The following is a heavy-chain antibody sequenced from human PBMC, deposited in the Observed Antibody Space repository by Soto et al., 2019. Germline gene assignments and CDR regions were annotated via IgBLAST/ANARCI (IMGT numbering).Heavy chain of an antibody. D-gene: IGHD5-18*01. CDR2: IYHSGST. Sequence: PSDTLSLTCTVSGGSISSGGYSRSWIRQPPGKGLEWIGYIYHSGSTYYNPSLKSRVTISVDRSKNQFSLKMRSVTAADTAVYSCATFVVDTAMGMRWFDTLCQRAPLTISS. CDR1: GGSISSGGYS. V-gene: IGHV4-30-2*01. J-gene: IGHJ5*02. CDR3: ATFVVDTAMGMRWFDT.